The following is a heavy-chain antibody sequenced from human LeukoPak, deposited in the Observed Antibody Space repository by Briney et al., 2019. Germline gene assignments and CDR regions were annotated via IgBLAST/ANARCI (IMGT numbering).Heavy chain of an antibody. CDR3: ARAYSSSSWGAFDI. Sequence: PSETLSLTCTVSGGSISSYYWSWIRQPAGKGLEWIGRIYTSGSPNYNPSLKSRVTMSVDTSKNQFSLKLSSVTAADTAVYYCARAYSSSSWGAFDIWGQGTMVTVSS. V-gene: IGHV4-4*07. D-gene: IGHD6-6*01. CDR2: IYTSGSP. J-gene: IGHJ3*02. CDR1: GGSISSYY.